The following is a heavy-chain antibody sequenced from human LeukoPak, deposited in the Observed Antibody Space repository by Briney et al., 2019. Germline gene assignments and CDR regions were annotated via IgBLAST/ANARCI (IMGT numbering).Heavy chain of an antibody. CDR3: ARDTSSAYYFDY. CDR2: INPSGGST. Sequence: GASVTVSCKASGYTFTSYNMHWVRQAPGQGLEWMGLINPSGGSTVYAQKFQGTVTTTRHTSTSTVYLELSSLRSEDTAVYYCARDTSSAYYFDYWGQGTLVTVSS. D-gene: IGHD6-13*01. J-gene: IGHJ4*02. CDR1: GYTFTSYN. V-gene: IGHV1-46*01.